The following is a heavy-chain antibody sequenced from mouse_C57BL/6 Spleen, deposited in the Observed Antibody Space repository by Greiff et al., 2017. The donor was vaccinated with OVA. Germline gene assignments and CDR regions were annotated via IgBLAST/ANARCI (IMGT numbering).Heavy chain of an antibody. V-gene: IGHV1-50*01. CDR1: GYTFTSYW. CDR3: AKWGSWDFDY. Sequence: VQLQQPGAELVKPGASVKLSCKASGYTFTSYWMQWVKQRPGQGLEWIGEIDPSDSYTNYNQKFKGKATLTVDTSSSTAYMQLSSLTSEDSAVYYCAKWGSWDFDYWGQGTTLTVSS. CDR2: IDPSDSYT. D-gene: IGHD1-1*02. J-gene: IGHJ2*01.